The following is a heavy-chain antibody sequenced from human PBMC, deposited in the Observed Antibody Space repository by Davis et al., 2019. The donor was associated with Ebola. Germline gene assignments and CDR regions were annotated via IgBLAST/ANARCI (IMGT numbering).Heavy chain of an antibody. CDR2: FSSNSGAT. Sequence: PGGSLRLSCAAFGFTFSRYSMNWVRQAPGKGLEWVSYFSSNSGATYYAESVKGRLTISRGNAKDSLHLQMNSLRAEDTAVYYCASGAYVGYFDLWGRGTLVTVSS. J-gene: IGHJ2*01. V-gene: IGHV3-48*04. CDR1: GFTFSRYS. CDR3: ASGAYVGYFDL. D-gene: IGHD2-21*01.